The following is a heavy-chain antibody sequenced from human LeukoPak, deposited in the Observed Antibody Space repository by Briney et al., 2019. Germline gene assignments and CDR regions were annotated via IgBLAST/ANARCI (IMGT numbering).Heavy chain of an antibody. V-gene: IGHV1-8*03. CDR2: MNPNSGNT. CDR3: ARRSMNWNYYYYMDV. Sequence: ASVKVSCKASGYTFTSYVINWVRQATGQGLEWMGWMNPNSGNTGYAQKFQGRVTITRNASISTAYMELSSLRSEDTAVYYCARRSMNWNYYYYMDVWGKGTTVTVSS. D-gene: IGHD1-1*01. J-gene: IGHJ6*03. CDR1: GYTFTSYV.